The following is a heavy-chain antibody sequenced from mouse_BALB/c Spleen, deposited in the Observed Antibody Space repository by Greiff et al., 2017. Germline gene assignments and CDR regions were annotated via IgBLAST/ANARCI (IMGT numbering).Heavy chain of an antibody. Sequence: EVQGVESGGGLVQPGGSLKLSCAASGFTFSSFGMHWVRQAPEKGLEWVAYISSGSSTIYYADTVKGRFTISRDNPKNTLFLQMTSLRSEDTAMYYCARSDYVGDYYAMDYWGQGTSVTVSS. CDR3: ARSDYVGDYYAMDY. CDR2: ISSGSSTI. V-gene: IGHV5-17*02. J-gene: IGHJ4*01. CDR1: GFTFSSFG. D-gene: IGHD1-1*01.